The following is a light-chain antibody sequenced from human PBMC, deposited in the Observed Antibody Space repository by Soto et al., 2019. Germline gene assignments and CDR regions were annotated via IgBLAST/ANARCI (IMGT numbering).Light chain of an antibody. CDR2: GAS. V-gene: IGKV3-15*01. CDR1: QNLRSS. J-gene: IGKJ1*01. CDR3: QQYNIWPQT. Sequence: EVVMAQSPATLSVSPGERATLSCRASQNLRSSLAWYQQKPGQAPRLLIYGASTRAPGIPARFSGRGSGPEFTLTISSLQSEDFAVYFCQQYNIWPQTFGQGTKVDIK.